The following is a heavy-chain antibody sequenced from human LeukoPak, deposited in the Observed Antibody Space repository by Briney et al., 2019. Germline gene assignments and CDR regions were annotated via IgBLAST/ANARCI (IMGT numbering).Heavy chain of an antibody. J-gene: IGHJ6*03. CDR3: ARGDSGYDYAGDYYYMDV. V-gene: IGHV3-7*01. D-gene: IGHD5-12*01. Sequence: RTGGSLRLSCAASGFTFSSYWMSGVRQAPGKGLEWVANIKQDGSEKYYVDSVKGRFTISRDNAKNSLYLQMNSLRAEDTAVYYCARGDSGYDYAGDYYYMDVWGKGTTVTVSS. CDR2: IKQDGSEK. CDR1: GFTFSSYW.